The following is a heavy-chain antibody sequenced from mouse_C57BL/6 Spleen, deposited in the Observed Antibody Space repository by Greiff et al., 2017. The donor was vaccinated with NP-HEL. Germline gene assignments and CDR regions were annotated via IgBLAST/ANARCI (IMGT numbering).Heavy chain of an antibody. Sequence: VEPGASVKISCKASGYAFSSSWMNWVKQRPGKGLEWIGRIYPGDGDTNYNGKFKGKATLTADKSSSTAYMQLSSLTSEDSAVYFCARSASYYAMDYWGQGTSVTVSS. J-gene: IGHJ4*01. D-gene: IGHD6-1*01. CDR2: IYPGDGDT. CDR1: GYAFSSSW. V-gene: IGHV1-82*01. CDR3: ARSASYYAMDY.